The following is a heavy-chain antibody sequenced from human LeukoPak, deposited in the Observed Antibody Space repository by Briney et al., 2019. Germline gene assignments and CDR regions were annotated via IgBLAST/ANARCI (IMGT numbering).Heavy chain of an antibody. J-gene: IGHJ4*02. Sequence: PGRSLRLSCAASGFTFRNFGMHWVRQAPGKGLEWVAVIWYDGSEKYYADFVKGRFIISRDNSKNMLYLQTNSLRAEDTAVYYCVRDRNALQFLDFWGQGTVVTVSS. CDR2: IWYDGSEK. D-gene: IGHD3-3*01. CDR1: GFTFRNFG. CDR3: VRDRNALQFLDF. V-gene: IGHV3-33*01.